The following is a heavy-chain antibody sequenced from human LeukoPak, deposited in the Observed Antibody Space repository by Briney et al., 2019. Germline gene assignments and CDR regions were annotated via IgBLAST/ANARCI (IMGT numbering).Heavy chain of an antibody. CDR2: IYYSGST. J-gene: IGHJ4*02. Sequence: SETLSLTCTVSGGSISSGDYYWSWIRQPPGKGLEWIGYIYYSGSTYYNPSLKSRVTISVDTSKNQFSLKLSSVTAADTAVYYCARAPLYYYDSSGQYYFDYWGQGTLVTVSS. D-gene: IGHD3-22*01. CDR1: GGSISSGDYY. V-gene: IGHV4-30-4*01. CDR3: ARAPLYYYDSSGQYYFDY.